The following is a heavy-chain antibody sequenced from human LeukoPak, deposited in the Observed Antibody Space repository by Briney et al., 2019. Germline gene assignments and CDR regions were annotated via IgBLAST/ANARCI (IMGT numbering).Heavy chain of an antibody. D-gene: IGHD1-26*01. V-gene: IGHV3-23*01. Sequence: GGSLRLSCAASGFTFSTYAMSWVRQAPGKGLEWVSTISGNAGNIYYADSVKGRFTISRDNSKNTVYLQMSSLSPEDTAVYYCAKYGVVGAGYFDYWGQGTLVTVSS. J-gene: IGHJ4*02. CDR2: ISGNAGNI. CDR1: GFTFSTYA. CDR3: AKYGVVGAGYFDY.